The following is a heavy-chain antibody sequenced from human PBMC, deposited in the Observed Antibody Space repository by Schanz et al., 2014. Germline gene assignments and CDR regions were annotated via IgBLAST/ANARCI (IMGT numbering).Heavy chain of an antibody. CDR2: ISGGGGTT. Sequence: VQLVESGGGVVQPGGSLRLSCAASGFTFSSYAMTWVRQAPGKGLEWVSAISGGGGTTYYTDSVKGRFTISRDNSKSTLYLQMNSLRAEDTAVYYCAKGRFGELSAFDIWGQGTMVTVSS. CDR3: AKGRFGELSAFDI. V-gene: IGHV3-23*04. J-gene: IGHJ3*02. CDR1: GFTFSSYA. D-gene: IGHD3-10*01.